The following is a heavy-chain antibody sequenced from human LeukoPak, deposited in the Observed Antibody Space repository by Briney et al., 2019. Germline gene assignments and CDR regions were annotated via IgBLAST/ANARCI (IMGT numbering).Heavy chain of an antibody. J-gene: IGHJ1*01. CDR3: AHSSSWYNYFQH. CDR2: IYYSGST. D-gene: IGHD6-13*01. CDR1: GGSISSSSYY. Sequence: PSETLSLTCTVSGGSISSSSYYWGWIRQPPGKGLEWIGSIYYSGSTYYNPSLKSRVTISVDTSKNQFSLKLSSVTAADTAVYYCAHSSSWYNYFQHWGQGTLVTVSS. V-gene: IGHV4-39*07.